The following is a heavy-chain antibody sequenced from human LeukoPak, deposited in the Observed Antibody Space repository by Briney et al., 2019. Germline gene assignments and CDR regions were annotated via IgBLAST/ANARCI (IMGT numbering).Heavy chain of an antibody. Sequence: PGGSLRLSCVASGFTFSRYAMSWVRQAPGKGLEWVSAIDGSGRNTYYADSVKGRFTISRDSSKNTLFLQMNSLRAEDTAVYFCAKDSSVPYGITNWGQGTLVTV. CDR2: IDGSGRNT. CDR3: AKDSSVPYGITN. J-gene: IGHJ4*02. D-gene: IGHD4-17*01. CDR1: GFTFSRYA. V-gene: IGHV3-23*01.